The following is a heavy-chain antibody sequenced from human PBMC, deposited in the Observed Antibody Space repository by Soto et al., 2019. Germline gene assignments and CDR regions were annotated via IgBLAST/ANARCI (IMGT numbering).Heavy chain of an antibody. CDR2: IMPVFPPP. CDR1: GGTFSTSA. D-gene: IGHD5-12*01. V-gene: IGHV1-69*12. CDR3: ARDKVRLQLGGNYYYMLDV. J-gene: IGHJ6*02. Sequence: VQLEQSGPEVKKPGSSVKVSCKASGGTFSTSALSWVRQAPGQGLEWMGGIMPVFPPPDYAQKFQGRVTLTADXXTSTAYMELGGLTSDDTAVYCCARDKVRLQLGGNYYYMLDVWGQGTAVTVSS.